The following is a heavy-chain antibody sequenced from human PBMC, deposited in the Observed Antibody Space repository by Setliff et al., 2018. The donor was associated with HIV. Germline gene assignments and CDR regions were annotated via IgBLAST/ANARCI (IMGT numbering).Heavy chain of an antibody. Sequence: GGSLRLSCAASGFTFSTYWMSWVRQAPGKGLEWVSAISGSGGSTYYADSVKGRFTISRDNSKNTLYLQMNSLRAEDTAVYYCAGESSIAVAEYFQHWGQGTLVTVSS. J-gene: IGHJ1*01. CDR2: ISGSGGST. CDR3: AGESSIAVAEYFQH. V-gene: IGHV3-23*01. D-gene: IGHD6-19*01. CDR1: GFTFSTYW.